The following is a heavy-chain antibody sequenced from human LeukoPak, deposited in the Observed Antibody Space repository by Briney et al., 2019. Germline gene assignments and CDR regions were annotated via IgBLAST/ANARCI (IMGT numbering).Heavy chain of an antibody. CDR2: IYYSGST. D-gene: IGHD6-13*01. CDR1: GGSISSYY. CDR3: ARHLLAAAFFDY. V-gene: IGHV4-59*01. J-gene: IGHJ4*02. Sequence: SETLSLTCTVSGGSISSYYWSWIRQPPGKGLEWIGYIYYSGSTNYNPSLKSRVTISVDTSKNQFSLKLSSVTAADTAVYYCARHLLAAAFFDYWGQGTLVTVSS.